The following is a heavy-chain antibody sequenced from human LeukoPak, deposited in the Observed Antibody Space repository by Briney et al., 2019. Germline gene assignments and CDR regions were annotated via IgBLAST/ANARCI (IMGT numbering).Heavy chain of an antibody. CDR2: ISAYSGNT. D-gene: IGHD3-3*01. V-gene: IGHV1-18*01. CDR3: ARAPGDYDFWSGPFDY. Sequence: GASVKVSCKASGYTFTNYGISWVRQAPGQGLEWMGRISAYSGNTNYAQNLQDRVTMTTDTSTSTAYMELRSLRSDDTAVYYCARAPGDYDFWSGPFDYWGRGTLVTVSS. CDR1: GYTFTNYG. J-gene: IGHJ4*02.